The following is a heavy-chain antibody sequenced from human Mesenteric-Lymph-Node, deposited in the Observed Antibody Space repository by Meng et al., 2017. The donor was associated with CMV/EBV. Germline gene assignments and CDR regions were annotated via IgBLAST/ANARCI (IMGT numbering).Heavy chain of an antibody. J-gene: IGHJ4*02. CDR3: VRGSLSGWLPVDY. D-gene: IGHD6-19*01. Sequence: GSLRLSCAVYGGSFSDYYWSWIRQPPGKGLEWIGEINHSGSTNYNPSLKSRVTISVDTSKNQFSLKLSSVTAAATAVYYCVRGSLSGWLPVDYWGQGTLVTVSS. V-gene: IGHV4-34*01. CDR2: INHSGST. CDR1: GGSFSDYY.